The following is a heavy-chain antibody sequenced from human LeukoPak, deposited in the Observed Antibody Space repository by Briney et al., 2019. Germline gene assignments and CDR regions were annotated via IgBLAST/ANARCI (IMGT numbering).Heavy chain of an antibody. CDR1: GYIFTVYY. Sequence: ASVKVSCKASGYIFTVYYMHWVRQAPGQGLEWMGWFNANSGGTNYAQKFQGRVTITRDTSINTAYMALSRLRSDDTDVYYCASVKHQLYSNHAFDIWGQGTMVTVSS. V-gene: IGHV1-2*02. CDR2: FNANSGGT. CDR3: ASVKHQLYSNHAFDI. D-gene: IGHD4-11*01. J-gene: IGHJ3*02.